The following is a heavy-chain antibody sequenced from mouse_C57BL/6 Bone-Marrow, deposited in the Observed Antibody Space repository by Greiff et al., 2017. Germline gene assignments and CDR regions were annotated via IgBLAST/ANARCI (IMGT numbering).Heavy chain of an antibody. CDR3: TTGTTVVS. J-gene: IGHJ3*01. Sequence: VQLQQSGAELVRPGASVKLSCTASGFNIKDDYMHWVKQRPEPGLEWIGWIDPENGDTEYASKFQGKATITADTSSNTAYLQLSSLTSEDTAVYYCTTGTTVVSWGQGTLVTVSA. CDR2: IDPENGDT. V-gene: IGHV14-4*01. CDR1: GFNIKDDY. D-gene: IGHD1-1*01.